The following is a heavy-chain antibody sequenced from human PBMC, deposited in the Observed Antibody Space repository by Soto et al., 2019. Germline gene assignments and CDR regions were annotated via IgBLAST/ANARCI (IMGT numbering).Heavy chain of an antibody. D-gene: IGHD1-1*01. Sequence: QVQLVESGGGVVQPGRSLRLSCAASGFTFSNFGMHWVRQAPDKGLEWLAVVSSDGDNTYYADSVKGRFSISRDNSQLSLYLQMNSLRAEDTAAYYCVRDYNWGDFDYWGQGTLVTVSS. V-gene: IGHV3-33*01. J-gene: IGHJ4*02. CDR3: VRDYNWGDFDY. CDR1: GFTFSNFG. CDR2: VSSDGDNT.